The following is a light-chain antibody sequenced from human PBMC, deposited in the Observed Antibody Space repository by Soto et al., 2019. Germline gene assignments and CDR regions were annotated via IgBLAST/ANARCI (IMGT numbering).Light chain of an antibody. Sequence: DIQMTQSPSSLSASVGDSVTISCRASQFISTYLNWYQQKLGKAPKLLIYAASSLQRGVPSRFRGSGSGTDFTLTISSLHPEDFATYYCQQSHSAPLTFGGGTKVEIK. J-gene: IGKJ4*01. CDR3: QQSHSAPLT. CDR1: QFISTY. CDR2: AAS. V-gene: IGKV1-39*01.